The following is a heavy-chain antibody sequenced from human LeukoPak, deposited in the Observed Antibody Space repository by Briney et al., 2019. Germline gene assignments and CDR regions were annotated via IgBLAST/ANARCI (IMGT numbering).Heavy chain of an antibody. V-gene: IGHV4-4*07. J-gene: IGHJ5*02. CDR2: IYTSGNT. Sequence: PSETLSLTYTVSGVSISRHWWSWIRQPAGKGLEWIGRIYTSGNTNYNPSLQSRVTMSVDTSKNQFSLKLSSVTAADTAVYYCARSYGWFDPWGQGTLVTVSS. CDR3: ARSYGWFDP. D-gene: IGHD3-10*01. CDR1: GVSISRHW.